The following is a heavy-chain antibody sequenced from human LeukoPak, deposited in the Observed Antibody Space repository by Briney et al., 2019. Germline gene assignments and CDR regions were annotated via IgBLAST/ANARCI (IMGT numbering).Heavy chain of an antibody. D-gene: IGHD4-17*01. CDR3: AKFALVYGDGLD. Sequence: PGGSLRLSCAASGFTFSDYYMSWIRQAPGKGLEWVSAISGSGGSTYYADSVKGRFTISRDNSKNTLYLQMNSLRAEDTAVYYCAKFALVYGDGLDWGQGTLVTVSS. CDR1: GFTFSDYY. V-gene: IGHV3-23*01. CDR2: ISGSGGST. J-gene: IGHJ4*02.